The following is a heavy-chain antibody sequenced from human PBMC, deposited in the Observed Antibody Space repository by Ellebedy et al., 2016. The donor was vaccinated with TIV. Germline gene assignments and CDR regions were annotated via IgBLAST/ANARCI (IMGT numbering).Heavy chain of an antibody. J-gene: IGHJ3*02. V-gene: IGHV4-31*03. CDR1: GGSISNGGYY. CDR3: ARDLETHDALDI. Sequence: SETLSLXXTVSGGSISNGGYYWSWSRQHPGKGLEWIGYIYYSGRTYYSPSLKSRVTMSVDTSENQFSLKLSSVTAADTAVYYCARDLETHDALDIWGPGKLVTVFS. D-gene: IGHD1-1*01. CDR2: IYYSGRT.